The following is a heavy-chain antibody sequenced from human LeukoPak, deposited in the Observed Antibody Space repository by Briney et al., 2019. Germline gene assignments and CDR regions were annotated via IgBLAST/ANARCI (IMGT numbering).Heavy chain of an antibody. V-gene: IGHV3-73*01. CDR2: IRSKANSYAT. Sequence: GGSLRLSCAASGFTFSGSAMHWVRQASGKGLEWVGRIRSKANSYATAYAASVKGRFTISRDDSKNTAYLQMNGLKTEDTAVYYCARAISGVRYLEWSGRFDPWGQGTLVTVSS. CDR3: ARAISGVRYLEWSGRFDP. D-gene: IGHD3-3*01. CDR1: GFTFSGSA. J-gene: IGHJ5*02.